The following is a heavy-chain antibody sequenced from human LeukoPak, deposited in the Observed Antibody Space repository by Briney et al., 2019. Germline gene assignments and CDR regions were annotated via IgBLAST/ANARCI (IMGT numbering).Heavy chain of an antibody. V-gene: IGHV4-59*01. Sequence: SETLSLSCTVSGDSISSYYWSWIRQPPGKRLEWIGYIYHSGSTNYNPSLKSRVTISADTSKYQFSLKLSSVTAADTAVYYCATGYSSTWYYFDYWGQGTLVTVSS. J-gene: IGHJ4*02. CDR3: ATGYSSTWYYFDY. CDR2: IYHSGST. D-gene: IGHD6-13*01. CDR1: GDSISSYY.